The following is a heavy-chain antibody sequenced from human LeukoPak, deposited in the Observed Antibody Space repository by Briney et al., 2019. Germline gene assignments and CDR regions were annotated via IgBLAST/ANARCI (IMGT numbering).Heavy chain of an antibody. V-gene: IGHV3-9*01. CDR1: GFTFDDYA. CDR3: AKDPSAGYSSGWYPNFDY. J-gene: IGHJ4*02. D-gene: IGHD6-19*01. Sequence: GGSLRLSCAASGFTFDDYAMHWVRQAPGKGLEWVSGISWNSGSIGYADSVKGRFTISRDNAKNSLYLQMNSLRAEDTALYYCAKDPSAGYSSGWYPNFDYWGQGTLVTVSS. CDR2: ISWNSGSI.